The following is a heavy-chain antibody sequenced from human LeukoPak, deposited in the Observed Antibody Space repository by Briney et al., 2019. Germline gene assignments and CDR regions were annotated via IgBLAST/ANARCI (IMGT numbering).Heavy chain of an antibody. CDR1: GGSFSGYY. J-gene: IGHJ1*01. CDR2: INHSGST. V-gene: IGHV4-34*01. Sequence: SETLFLTCAVYGGSFSGYYWSWIRQPPGKGLEWIGEINHSGSTNYNPSLKSRVTISVDTSKNQFSLKLSSVTAADTAVYYCARGTRYYDSSGYYYSEYFQHWGQGTLVTVSS. CDR3: ARGTRYYDSSGYYYSEYFQH. D-gene: IGHD3-22*01.